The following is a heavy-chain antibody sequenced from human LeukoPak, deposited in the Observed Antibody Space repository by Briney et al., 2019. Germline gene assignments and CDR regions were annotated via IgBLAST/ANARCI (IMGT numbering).Heavy chain of an antibody. J-gene: IGHJ6*03. CDR1: GGSISGSSYY. Sequence: PTEALSLTCTVSGGSISGSSYYWGWIRQPPGKGLEWIGSIYYSGSTYYNPSLKSRVTISVDTSKNQFSLKLSSVTAALTAVYYCARHGTAPYYYHYYMDVWGKGTTVTVSS. CDR3: ARHGTAPYYYHYYMDV. V-gene: IGHV4-39*01. D-gene: IGHD1-14*01. CDR2: IYYSGST.